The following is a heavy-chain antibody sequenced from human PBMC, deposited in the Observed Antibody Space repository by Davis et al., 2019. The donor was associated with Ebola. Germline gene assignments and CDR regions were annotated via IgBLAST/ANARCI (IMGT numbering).Heavy chain of an antibody. V-gene: IGHV2-5*02. CDR3: AHRFSQYYFDY. J-gene: IGHJ4*02. Sequence: SAPTLVKPTQTLTVTCTFSGFSLSTSGVGVGWIRQPPGKALEWLALIYWDADKRYNPSLKSRLSITKDTSENQVLLTMTNMDPVDTATYYCAHRFSQYYFDYWGQGTLVTVSS. CDR1: GFSLSTSGVG. CDR2: IYWDADK.